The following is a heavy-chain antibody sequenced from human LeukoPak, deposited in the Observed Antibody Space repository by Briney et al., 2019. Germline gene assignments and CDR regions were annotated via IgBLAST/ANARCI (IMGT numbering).Heavy chain of an antibody. Sequence: GGSLILSCAASGFTFSSYSMNWVRQAPGKGLEWVSSISSSSSYIYYADSVKGRFTISRDNAKNSLYLQMNSLRAEDTAVYYCARVGGASSSSWYGDYWGQGTLVTVSS. V-gene: IGHV3-21*01. CDR1: GFTFSSYS. J-gene: IGHJ4*02. D-gene: IGHD6-13*01. CDR2: ISSSSSYI. CDR3: ARVGGASSSSWYGDY.